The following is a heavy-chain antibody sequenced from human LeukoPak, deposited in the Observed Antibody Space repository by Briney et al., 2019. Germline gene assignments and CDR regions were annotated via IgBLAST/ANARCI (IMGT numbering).Heavy chain of an antibody. CDR2: ISSSGSII. V-gene: IGHV3-48*03. J-gene: IGHJ5*02. D-gene: IGHD2-2*01. CDR3: ARDRGRLYCSSTSCPGWFDP. CDR1: GFTFSSYE. Sequence: GGSLRLSCAASGFTFSSYEMNWVRQAPGKGLEWVPYISSSGSIIYYADSVKGRLTISRDNAKNSLYLQMNSLRAEDTAVYYCARDRGRLYCSSTSCPGWFDPWGQGTLVTVSS.